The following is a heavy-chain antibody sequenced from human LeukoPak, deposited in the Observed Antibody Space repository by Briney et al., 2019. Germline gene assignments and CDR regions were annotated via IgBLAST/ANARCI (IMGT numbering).Heavy chain of an antibody. CDR2: INHSGST. J-gene: IGHJ4*02. D-gene: IGHD6-13*01. CDR1: GGSFSGYY. CDR3: ARGLAAAALDY. Sequence: SETLSLTCAVYGGSFSGYYWSWIRQPPGKGLEWIGEINHSGSTNYNPSLKSRVTISVDTSKNQFSLKLSSVTAADTAVYYCARGLAAAALDYWGQGTLVTVSS. V-gene: IGHV4-34*01.